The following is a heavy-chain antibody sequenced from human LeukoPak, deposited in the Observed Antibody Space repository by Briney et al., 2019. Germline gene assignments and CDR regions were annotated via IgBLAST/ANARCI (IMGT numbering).Heavy chain of an antibody. Sequence: GGSLRLSCAASGFTFSNYAMYWVRQAPGKGLEWVAVISSYGTNKYYSDSVKGRFTISRDNSKNTLYLEMNSLRPEDTAVYYGARDKGPGGITIGAVIVKNGMDVWGQGTTVTVSS. D-gene: IGHD3-16*02. CDR3: ARDKGPGGITIGAVIVKNGMDV. CDR1: GFTFSNYA. J-gene: IGHJ6*02. V-gene: IGHV3-30*04. CDR2: ISSYGTNK.